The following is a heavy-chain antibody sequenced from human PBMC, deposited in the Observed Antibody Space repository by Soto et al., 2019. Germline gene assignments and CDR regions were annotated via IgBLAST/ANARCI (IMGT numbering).Heavy chain of an antibody. CDR2: INQDGGGT. D-gene: IGHD6-19*01. CDR3: ASYFRGSGRYFFDY. V-gene: IGHV3-7*03. J-gene: IGHJ4*02. Sequence: PGGSLRLSCVASGFTFISSFMGWVRQAPGKGLEWVANINQDGGGTYYVDSVEGRFTISRDNAKDSLYLQMISLRGEDTAVYYCASYFRGSGRYFFDYWGQGTLVTVSS. CDR1: GFTFISSF.